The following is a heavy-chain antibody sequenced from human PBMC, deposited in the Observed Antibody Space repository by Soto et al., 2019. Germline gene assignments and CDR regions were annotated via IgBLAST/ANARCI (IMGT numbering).Heavy chain of an antibody. Sequence: VASVKVSCKASGGTFSSYAISWVRQAPGQGLEWMGGIIPIFGTANYAQKFQGRVTITADESTSTAYMELSSLRSEDTAVYYCARPKGLPPPDDAFDIWGQGTMVTLSS. CDR3: ARPKGLPPPDDAFDI. J-gene: IGHJ3*02. CDR2: IIPIFGTA. V-gene: IGHV1-69*13. CDR1: GGTFSSYA.